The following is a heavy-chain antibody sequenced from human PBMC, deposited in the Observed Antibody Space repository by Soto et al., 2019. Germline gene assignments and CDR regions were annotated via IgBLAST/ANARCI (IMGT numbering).Heavy chain of an antibody. J-gene: IGHJ4*02. CDR1: GFSLSSYA. Sequence: ESGGELVQPGGSLRLSCSVSGFSLSSYAMHWVRQAPGKGLEYVSSISSDGGSRYYADSVKGRFTISRDNSKNNLFLQMSSLRAEDTAVYYCVKDRWVDQWGQGTLVTVSS. CDR3: VKDRWVDQ. V-gene: IGHV3-64D*06. CDR2: ISSDGGSR. D-gene: IGHD2-15*01.